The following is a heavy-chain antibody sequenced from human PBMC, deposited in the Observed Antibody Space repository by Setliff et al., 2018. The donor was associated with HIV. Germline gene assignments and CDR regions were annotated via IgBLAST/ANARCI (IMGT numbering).Heavy chain of an antibody. CDR1: GYTFTSYD. Sequence: ASVKVSCKTSGYTFTSYDINWVRQATGQGLEWMGWMNPNSGNRGYAQKFQGRVTISRNTSISTAYMELSGLRSEDAAVYYCARGRGRYYDSRSYLDYWGQGTLVTVSS. J-gene: IGHJ4*02. D-gene: IGHD3-22*01. CDR3: ARGRGRYYDSRSYLDY. V-gene: IGHV1-8*03. CDR2: MNPNSGNR.